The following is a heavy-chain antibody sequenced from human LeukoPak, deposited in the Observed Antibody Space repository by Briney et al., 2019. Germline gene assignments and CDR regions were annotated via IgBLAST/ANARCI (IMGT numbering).Heavy chain of an antibody. D-gene: IGHD3-10*01. V-gene: IGHV1-18*01. CDR3: ARTYGSGSYWPFDY. CDR2: ISAYNGNT. Sequence: GASVKVSCKASGYTFTGYYMHWVRQAPGQGLEWMGWISAYNGNTNYAQKLQGRVTMTTDTSTSTAYMELRSLRSDDTAVYYCARTYGSGSYWPFDYWGQGTLVTVSS. J-gene: IGHJ4*02. CDR1: GYTFTGYY.